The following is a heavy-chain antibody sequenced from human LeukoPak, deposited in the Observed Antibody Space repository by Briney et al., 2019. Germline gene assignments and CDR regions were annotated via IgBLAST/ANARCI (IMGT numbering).Heavy chain of an antibody. CDR1: GFTFSSYA. CDR2: ISGSGGST. D-gene: IGHD6-13*01. J-gene: IGHJ5*02. V-gene: IGHV3-23*01. Sequence: EGSLRLSCAASGFTFSSYAMSWVRQAPGKGLEWVSAISGSGGSTYYADSVKGRFTISRDNSKNTLYLQMNSLRAEDTAVYYCAKLVAAASQVPWGQGTLVTVSS. CDR3: AKLVAAASQVP.